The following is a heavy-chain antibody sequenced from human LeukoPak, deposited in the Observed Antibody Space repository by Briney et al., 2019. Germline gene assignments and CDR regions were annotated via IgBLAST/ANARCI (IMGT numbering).Heavy chain of an antibody. CDR2: IFYSGST. CDR1: GGSISTSSYY. Sequence: SETLSLTCTVSGGSISTSSYYWGWVRQPPGKGLEWIGNIFYSGSTYYSPSLKSRVTISLDTSRNQFSLKLSSVTAADTAVYYCARDTVGATFPGAFDIWGQGTMVTVSS. CDR3: ARDTVGATFPGAFDI. J-gene: IGHJ3*02. D-gene: IGHD1-26*01. V-gene: IGHV4-39*07.